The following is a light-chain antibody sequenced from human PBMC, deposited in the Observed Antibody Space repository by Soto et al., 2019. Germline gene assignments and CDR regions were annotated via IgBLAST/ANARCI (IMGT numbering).Light chain of an antibody. CDR3: QHYNSYSEA. J-gene: IGKJ1*01. V-gene: IGKV1-27*01. CDR2: AAS. CDR1: QDIAKF. Sequence: DIQMTQSPSSLSASVGDRVTITCRASQDIAKFLAWYQQKPGKVPKLLIYAASTLQSGVPSRFSGSGSGTDFSLTITGLQPEDVATYYCQHYNSYSEAFGQGTKVELK.